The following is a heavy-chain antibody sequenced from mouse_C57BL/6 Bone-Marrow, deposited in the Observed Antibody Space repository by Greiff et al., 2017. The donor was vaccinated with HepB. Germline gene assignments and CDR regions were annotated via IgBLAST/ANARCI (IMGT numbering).Heavy chain of an antibody. J-gene: IGHJ4*01. D-gene: IGHD1-1*01. Sequence: VQLQESGPGLVAPSQSLSITCTVSGFSLTSYAISWVRQPPGKGLEWLGVIWTGGGTNYNSALKSRLSISKDNSKSQVFLKMNSLQTDDTARYYCATPVVARTYAMDYWGQGTSVTVSS. CDR3: ATPVVARTYAMDY. V-gene: IGHV2-9-1*01. CDR1: GFSLTSYA. CDR2: IWTGGGT.